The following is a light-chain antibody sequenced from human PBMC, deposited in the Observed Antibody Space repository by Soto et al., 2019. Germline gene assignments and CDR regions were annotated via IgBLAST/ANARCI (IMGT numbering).Light chain of an antibody. J-gene: IGKJ4*01. CDR1: QSVVRY. Sequence: EIVLTQSPVTLSLSPGERATLSCRASQSVVRYLAWYRQKPGQAPRLLIYDASKRATGIPARFSGSGYGTDFTLTIDSLEPDDFAVYYCQQRSNWLLTFGGGTKVEIK. V-gene: IGKV3-11*01. CDR2: DAS. CDR3: QQRSNWLLT.